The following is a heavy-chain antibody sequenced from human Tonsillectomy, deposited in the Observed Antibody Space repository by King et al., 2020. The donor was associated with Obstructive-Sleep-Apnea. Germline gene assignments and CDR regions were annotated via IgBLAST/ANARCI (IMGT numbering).Heavy chain of an antibody. D-gene: IGHD6-19*01. J-gene: IGHJ4*02. V-gene: IGHV4-39*07. CDR3: AGDGGSGWSLI. CDR1: GGSISGSGYY. CDR2: IYYRWST. Sequence: QLQESGPGLVKPSETLSLTCTVSGGSISGSGYYWGWIRQPPGKGLEWIGNIYYRWSTYYNPSPKSRAAISVDTSKNQFSLKLISVTAADTAVYYCAGDGGSGWSLIWGQGALVTVSS.